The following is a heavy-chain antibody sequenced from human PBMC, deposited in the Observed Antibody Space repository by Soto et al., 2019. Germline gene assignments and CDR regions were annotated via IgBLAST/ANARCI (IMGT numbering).Heavy chain of an antibody. V-gene: IGHV4-59*08. Sequence: QVQLQESGPGLVKPSETLSLTCTVSGGSISSYYWSWIRQPPGKGLEWIGYIYYSGSTNYNPSLKSRVTLSVDTSKTPFSLKLSSVPAADTAVYYGARRYGSCFDYWGQGTLVTVSS. D-gene: IGHD5-18*01. J-gene: IGHJ4*02. CDR1: GGSISSYY. CDR3: ARRYGSCFDY. CDR2: IYYSGST.